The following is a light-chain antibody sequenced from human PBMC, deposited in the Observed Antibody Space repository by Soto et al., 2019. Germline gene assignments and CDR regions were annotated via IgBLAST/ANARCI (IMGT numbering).Light chain of an antibody. CDR1: PSVNKW. J-gene: IGKJ2*01. Sequence: GDRVTITCRASPSVNKWLAWYQQKPGRAPNLVIYDASTLQTSVTSTFSGSGSGTEFTLTISSLQPDDFGTYYCQQYQSWPYTFGQGTKWEIK. CDR2: DAS. V-gene: IGKV1-5*01. CDR3: QQYQSWPYT.